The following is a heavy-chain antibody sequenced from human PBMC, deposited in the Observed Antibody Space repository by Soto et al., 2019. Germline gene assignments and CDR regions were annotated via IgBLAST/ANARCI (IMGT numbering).Heavy chain of an antibody. CDR2: VGNSGGGT. V-gene: IGHV3-23*01. CDR1: GFTFNNYA. D-gene: IGHD1-26*01. CDR3: ARGYFPDY. J-gene: IGHJ4*02. Sequence: EVQLLESGGGLVQPGGSLRLSCAASGFTFNNYAMTWFRQAPGKGLEWVLGVGNSGGGTYYTDSVRGRFTISRDNSKNTLYLPINILRADDAATNYCARGYFPDYWGQGTLVTVSS.